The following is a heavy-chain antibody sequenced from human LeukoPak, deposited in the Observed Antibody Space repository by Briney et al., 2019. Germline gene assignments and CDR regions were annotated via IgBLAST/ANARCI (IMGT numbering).Heavy chain of an antibody. CDR2: IKQDGTEK. V-gene: IGHV3-7*04. D-gene: IGHD1-26*01. CDR3: ARAVGATHFDY. J-gene: IGHJ4*02. Sequence: GGSLRLSCAASGFTFSSYWMTWVRPAPGKGVEWVANIKQDGTEKYYVDSVNGRFTISRDNAKNSLYLQMSTLRAEDTAVYYCARAVGATHFDYWGQGTQVTVSS. CDR1: GFTFSSYW.